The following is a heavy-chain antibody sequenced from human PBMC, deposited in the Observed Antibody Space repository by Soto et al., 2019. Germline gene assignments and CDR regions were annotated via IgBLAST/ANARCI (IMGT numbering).Heavy chain of an antibody. J-gene: IGHJ4*02. D-gene: IGHD5-18*01. Sequence: QVQLVQSGAEVKKPGASVKVSCKASGYTFTGYYMHWVRQAPGQGLEWMGWINPNISGTNYAQKFQGRVTMNRDTSISTAYMELSRMRSDDTAVYSCAREAHRRGYRYGYGGCGYWGQGTLVTVSS. CDR1: GYTFTGYY. V-gene: IGHV1-2*02. CDR2: INPNISGT. CDR3: AREAHRRGYRYGYGGCGY.